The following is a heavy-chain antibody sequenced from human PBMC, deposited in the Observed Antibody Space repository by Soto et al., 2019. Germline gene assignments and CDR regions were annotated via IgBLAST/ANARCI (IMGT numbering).Heavy chain of an antibody. J-gene: IGHJ4*02. Sequence: EVQLLESGGGLVQPGGSLRLSCAASGSISTTTPLSWVRQAPGKGLEWVSTISGRGTNTYYADSVKGRFIISRDNLKKTVNPQINGLGVEGPAIYFCSDPFRYLDNWGQGTRVPV. D-gene: IGHD3-10*01. CDR2: ISGRGTNT. CDR1: GSISTTTP. V-gene: IGHV3-23*01. CDR3: SDPFRYLDN.